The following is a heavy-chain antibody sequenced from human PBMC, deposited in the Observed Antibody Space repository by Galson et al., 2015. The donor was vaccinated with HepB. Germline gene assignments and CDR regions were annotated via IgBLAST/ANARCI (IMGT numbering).Heavy chain of an antibody. CDR3: ARRVYISTGPYGMHK. J-gene: IGHJ6*02. CDR2: ISESGDRT. D-gene: IGHD6-13*01. V-gene: IGHV3-23*01. Sequence: SLRLSCATSGFIFNNYVMSWVRQAPGKGLEWVSSISESGDRTYFPDSVKGRFTISRDNSKNTLDLQMSSLRVEDTAVYYCARRVYISTGPYGMHKWVQGTAVTVSS. CDR1: GFIFNNYV.